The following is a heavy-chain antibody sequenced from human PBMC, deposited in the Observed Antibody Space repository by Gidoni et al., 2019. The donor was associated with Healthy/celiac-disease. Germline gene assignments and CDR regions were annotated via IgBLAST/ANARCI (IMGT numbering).Heavy chain of an antibody. CDR2: MSGSGGST. CDR3: AIVGATSCFDY. J-gene: IGHJ4*02. V-gene: IGHV3-23*01. D-gene: IGHD1-26*01. CDR1: GFTFSSYA. Sequence: EVQLLESGGGFVQPGGSLGLSFSASGFTFSSYAMSWVRQAPGKGLEGVSAMSGSGGSTYYADSVKGRFTISRDNSKNTLYLQMNSLRAEDTAVYYCAIVGATSCFDYWGQGTLVTVSS.